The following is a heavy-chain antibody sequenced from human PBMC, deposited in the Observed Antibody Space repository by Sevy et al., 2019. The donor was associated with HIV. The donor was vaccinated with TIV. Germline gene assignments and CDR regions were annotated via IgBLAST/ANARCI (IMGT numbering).Heavy chain of an antibody. CDR2: IKQDGSEK. D-gene: IGHD3-10*01. V-gene: IGHV3-7*01. CDR1: GFTFSSYW. CDR3: ARERKYQLPSTYGSGSYADY. Sequence: GGYLRLSCAASGFTFSSYWMSWVRQAPGKGLEWVANIKQDGSEKYYVDSVKGRFTISRDNAKNSLYLQMNSLRAEDTAVYYCARERKYQLPSTYGSGSYADYWGQGTLVTVSS. J-gene: IGHJ4*02.